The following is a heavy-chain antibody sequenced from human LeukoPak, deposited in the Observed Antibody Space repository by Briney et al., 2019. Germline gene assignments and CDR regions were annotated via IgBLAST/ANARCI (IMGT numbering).Heavy chain of an antibody. J-gene: IGHJ3*02. CDR2: IIPILGTA. V-gene: IGHV1-69*13. CDR3: ASVELATIDAFDI. D-gene: IGHD5-24*01. Sequence: SVKVSCKASGGTFSSYAISWVRQTPGQGLEWMGGIIPILGTANYAQKFQGRVTITADESTSTAYMELSSLRSEDTAVYYCASVELATIDAFDIWGQGTMVTVSS. CDR1: GGTFSSYA.